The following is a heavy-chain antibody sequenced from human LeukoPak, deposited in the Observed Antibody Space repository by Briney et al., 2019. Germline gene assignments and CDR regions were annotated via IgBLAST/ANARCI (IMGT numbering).Heavy chain of an antibody. CDR3: ARDSQPTARGGVVVAAVPDYYMDV. V-gene: IGHV1-2*02. D-gene: IGHD2-15*01. CDR2: INPNSGGI. CDR1: VYTFTDHY. J-gene: IGHJ6*03. Sequence: ASVKVSFKASVYTFTDHYMNWVRQAPGQGLEWMGWINPNSGGINYAQKFQDRVTMNRETSINTAYMELSRLSSDDTAIYYCARDSQPTARGGVVVAAVPDYYMDVWGKGTTVTVSS.